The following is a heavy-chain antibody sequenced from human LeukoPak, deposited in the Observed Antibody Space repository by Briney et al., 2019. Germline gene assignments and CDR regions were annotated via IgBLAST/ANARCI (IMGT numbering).Heavy chain of an antibody. D-gene: IGHD3-9*01. J-gene: IGHJ4*02. CDR1: GYTFTSYG. V-gene: IGHV1-18*01. CDR2: ISAYNGNT. Sequence: ASVKVSCKASGYTFTSYGISWVRQAPGQGLEWMGWISAYNGNTNYAQKLQGRVTMTTDTSTSTAYMELRSLRSDDTAVYYCARDADYDILTGYSDYWGQGTLVTVSS. CDR3: ARDADYDILTGYSDY.